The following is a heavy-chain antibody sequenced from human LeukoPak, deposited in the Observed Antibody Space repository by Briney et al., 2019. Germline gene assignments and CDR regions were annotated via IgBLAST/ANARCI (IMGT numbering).Heavy chain of an antibody. CDR2: ISSSSTMI. CDR1: EFNFENFA. V-gene: IGHV3-48*01. Sequence: GGSLRLSCAASEFNFENFAMNWVRQAPGKGPEWLSYISSSSTMIEYADSVKGRFTISRDNAKNSLYLQMSSLKGEDTAVYYCARGITVIRGVLLDFWGQGTQVIVSS. CDR3: ARGITVIRGVLLDF. D-gene: IGHD3-10*01. J-gene: IGHJ4*02.